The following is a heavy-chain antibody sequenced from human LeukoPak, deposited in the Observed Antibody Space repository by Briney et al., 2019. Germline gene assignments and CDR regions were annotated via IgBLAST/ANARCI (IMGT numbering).Heavy chain of an antibody. J-gene: IGHJ5*02. V-gene: IGHV3-30-3*01. D-gene: IGHD6-13*01. CDR1: GFTFSSYA. Sequence: GGSLRLSCAASGFTFSSYAMHWVRQAPGKGLEWVAVISYDGSNKYYADSVKGRFTISRDNSKNTLYLQMNSLRAEDTAVYYCARGSIAAAGVWFDPWGQGTLVTVSS. CDR3: ARGSIAAAGVWFDP. CDR2: ISYDGSNK.